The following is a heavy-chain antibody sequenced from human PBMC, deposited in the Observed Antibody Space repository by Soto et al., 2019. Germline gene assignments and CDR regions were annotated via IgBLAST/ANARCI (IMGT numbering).Heavy chain of an antibody. CDR2: IFYRGST. Sequence: PSETLSITCTVSGGSISGYSWSYIRQPPGKGLEWIGYIFYRGSTNYNPSLKSRVTISVDTSKNQFSLKLSSVTAADTAVYYCASLMASYSYGNFDYWGQGPLVTVS. CDR3: ASLMASYSYGNFDY. CDR1: GGSISGYS. J-gene: IGHJ4*02. D-gene: IGHD5-18*01. V-gene: IGHV4-59*01.